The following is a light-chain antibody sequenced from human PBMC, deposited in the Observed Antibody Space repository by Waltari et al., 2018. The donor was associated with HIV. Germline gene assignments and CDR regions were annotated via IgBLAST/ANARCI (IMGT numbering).Light chain of an antibody. V-gene: IGLV2-14*01. CDR2: EVS. Sequence: QSALTQPASVSGSPGQSITISCTGTSSDVGGSNSVSWYQQHPGKAPKLKIYEVSNRPSGVSNRFSGSKSGNTASLTISGLQAEDEADYYCSSYTSSSTLVFGGGTELTVL. J-gene: IGLJ2*01. CDR3: SSYTSSSTLV. CDR1: SSDVGGSNS.